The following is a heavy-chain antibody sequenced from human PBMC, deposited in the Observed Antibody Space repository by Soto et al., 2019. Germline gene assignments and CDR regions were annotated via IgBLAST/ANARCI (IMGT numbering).Heavy chain of an antibody. V-gene: IGHV1-69*08. CDR2: IIPIFGIA. CDR1: GGTFSRYS. Sequence: QVQLVQSGAEVKKPGSSVKVSCKASGGTFSRYSITWVRQAPGHGLEWIGRIIPIFGIASYAQKFQGRVTSTADDSTSTAYMELRSLRSDETAVYYCAREDRDRGTGLVAAAIDGMDVWGQGTTVSVAS. D-gene: IGHD2-2*01. CDR3: AREDRDRGTGLVAAAIDGMDV. J-gene: IGHJ6*02.